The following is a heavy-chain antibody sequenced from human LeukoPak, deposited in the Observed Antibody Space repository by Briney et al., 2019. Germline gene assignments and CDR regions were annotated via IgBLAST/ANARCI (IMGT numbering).Heavy chain of an antibody. CDR2: IYYSGST. D-gene: IGHD5-12*01. CDR3: ARRRWVRGPDVVNPFDY. V-gene: IGHV4-39*01. CDR1: GGSISSSSYY. J-gene: IGHJ4*02. Sequence: PSETLSLTCTVSGGSISSSSYYWGWIRQPPGKGLEWIGSIYYSGSTYYNPSLKSRVTISVDTSKNQFSLKLSSVTAADTAVYYCARRRWVRGPDVVNPFDYWGQGTLVTASP.